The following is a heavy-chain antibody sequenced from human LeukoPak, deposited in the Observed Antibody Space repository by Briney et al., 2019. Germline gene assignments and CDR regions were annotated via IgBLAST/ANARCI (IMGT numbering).Heavy chain of an antibody. V-gene: IGHV3-30*18. Sequence: GGSLRLSCAASGFTFSSYGTHWVRQAPGKGLELVAGISYDGSNKYYADSVKGRFTISRDNSKNTLYLQMNSLRAEDTAVYYCAKDRNVLRYFDYGMDVWGQGTTVTVSS. CDR2: ISYDGSNK. D-gene: IGHD3-9*01. J-gene: IGHJ6*02. CDR3: AKDRNVLRYFDYGMDV. CDR1: GFTFSSYG.